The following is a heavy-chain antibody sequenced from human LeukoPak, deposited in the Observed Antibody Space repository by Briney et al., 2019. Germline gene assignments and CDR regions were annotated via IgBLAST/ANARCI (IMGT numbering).Heavy chain of an antibody. D-gene: IGHD3-16*01. J-gene: IGHJ4*02. CDR3: ARVSWGNSVGLPDY. CDR2: ISAYNGNT. Sequence: ASVKVSCKASGYIFTTYGITWVRQAPRQGLEWIGWISAYNGNTYYAQKVQGRVTMTTDTSTRTAYMELRSLRSDDTAVYYCARVSWGNSVGLPDYWGQGSLVTVSS. V-gene: IGHV1-18*01. CDR1: GYIFTTYG.